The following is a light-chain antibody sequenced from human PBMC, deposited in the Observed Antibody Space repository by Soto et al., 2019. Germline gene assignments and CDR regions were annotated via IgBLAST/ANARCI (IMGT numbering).Light chain of an antibody. J-gene: IGKJ1*01. CDR1: QSVSSN. CDR3: QQYNNWPQT. Sequence: ERVMTQSPVTLSVSPGERATLSCRASQSVSSNLAWYQQKPGQAPRLLIYGASSRATGIPARFSGSGSGTEFTLTISSLQSEDFAVYYCQQYNNWPQTFGQGTKVEIK. CDR2: GAS. V-gene: IGKV3-15*01.